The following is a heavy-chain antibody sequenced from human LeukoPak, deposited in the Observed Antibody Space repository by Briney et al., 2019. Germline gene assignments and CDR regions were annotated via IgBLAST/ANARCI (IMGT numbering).Heavy chain of an antibody. Sequence: PGGSLRLSCAASGFTFDNYGMSWVRQAPGKGLEWVSGINWNGGSTGYADSVKGRFTISRDNAKNSLYLQMNSLRAEDTALYYCARDLGPITLSGFNYWGQGTLVTVSS. V-gene: IGHV3-20*04. J-gene: IGHJ4*02. CDR1: GFTFDNYG. D-gene: IGHD5-12*01. CDR3: ARDLGPITLSGFNY. CDR2: INWNGGST.